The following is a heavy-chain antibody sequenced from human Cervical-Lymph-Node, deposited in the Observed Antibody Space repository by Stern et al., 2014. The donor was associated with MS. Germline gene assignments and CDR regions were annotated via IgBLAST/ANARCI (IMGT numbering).Heavy chain of an antibody. V-gene: IGHV3-9*01. CDR1: GFTFDAYA. Sequence: EVQLVESGGGLVQPGRSLRLSCAASGFTFDAYAMHLVRQATGKGLEWVSGISWNSGSIGYADSVKGRFTISRDNAKNSLYLQMNSLRAEDTALYYCAKDSSLYYYYGMDVWGQGTTVTVSS. CDR2: ISWNSGSI. J-gene: IGHJ6*02. CDR3: AKDSSLYYYYGMDV.